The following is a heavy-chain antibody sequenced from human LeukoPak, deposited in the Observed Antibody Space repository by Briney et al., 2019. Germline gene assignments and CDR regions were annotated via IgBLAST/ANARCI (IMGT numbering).Heavy chain of an antibody. D-gene: IGHD2-2*01. Sequence: GESPKISCKGSGYSFTSYWIGWVRQMPGKGLEWMGIIYPGDSDTRYSPSFQGQVTISADKSISTAYLQWSSLKASDTAMYYCARSPRRYCSSTSCYAGRGFDPWGQGTLVTVSS. CDR3: ARSPRRYCSSTSCYAGRGFDP. J-gene: IGHJ5*02. CDR1: GYSFTSYW. CDR2: IYPGDSDT. V-gene: IGHV5-51*01.